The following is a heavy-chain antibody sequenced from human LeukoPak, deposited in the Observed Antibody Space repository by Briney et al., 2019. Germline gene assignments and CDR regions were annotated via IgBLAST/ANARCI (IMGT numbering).Heavy chain of an antibody. Sequence: SETLSLTCAVYGVSFSGYYWSWIRQPPGKGLEWIGEINHSGSTNYNPSLKSRVTISVDTSKNQFSLKLSSVTAADTAVYYCARALGRSIVVVPAAPRQGTMIVVVPRAYFDYWGQGTLVTVSS. D-gene: IGHD2-2*01. CDR1: GVSFSGYY. CDR3: ARALGRSIVVVPAAPRQGTMIVVVPRAYFDY. J-gene: IGHJ4*02. V-gene: IGHV4-34*01. CDR2: INHSGST.